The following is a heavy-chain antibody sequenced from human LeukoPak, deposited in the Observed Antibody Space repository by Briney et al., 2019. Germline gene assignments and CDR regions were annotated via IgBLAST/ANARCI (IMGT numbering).Heavy chain of an antibody. J-gene: IGHJ6*03. CDR1: GGSFSGYY. CDR2: INHTGGT. D-gene: IGHD2-15*01. CDR3: ASFYCSGGSCYQYFSYYYMDV. V-gene: IGHV4-34*01. Sequence: PSETLSLTCAVYGGSFSGYYWTWIRQSPGKGLEWIGEINHTGGTNYNPSLKSRVTISVDTSKNQFSLKLNSVTAADTAVYYCASFYCSGGSCYQYFSYYYMDVWGKGTTVTISS.